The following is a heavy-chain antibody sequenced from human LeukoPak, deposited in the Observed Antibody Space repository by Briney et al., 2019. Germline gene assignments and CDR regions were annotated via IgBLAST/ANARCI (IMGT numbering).Heavy chain of an antibody. D-gene: IGHD6-13*01. CDR2: IYYSGST. J-gene: IGHJ4*02. V-gene: IGHV4-39*01. Sequence: SETLPLTCTVSGGSISSSSCYWGWIRQPPGKGLGWIGSIYYSGSTYYNPSLKGRVTISVDTSKNQFSLKLSSVTAADTAVYYCARHHIAAAGRSSFDYWGQGTLVTVSS. CDR1: GGSISSSSCY. CDR3: ARHHIAAAGRSSFDY.